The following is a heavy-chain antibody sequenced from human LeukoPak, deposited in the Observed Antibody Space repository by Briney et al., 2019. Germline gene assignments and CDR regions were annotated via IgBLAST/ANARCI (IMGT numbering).Heavy chain of an antibody. J-gene: IGHJ4*02. Sequence: GGSLRLSRAASGFTFSAYWMYWVRQAPGKGLVWVSRINSDGSTTTYADSVKGRFTISRDNARNTLYLQMNSLRAEDTAVYYCASSAYNGIKLDYWGQGNLVTVSS. CDR2: INSDGSTT. D-gene: IGHD1-26*01. V-gene: IGHV3-74*01. CDR3: ASSAYNGIKLDY. CDR1: GFTFSAYW.